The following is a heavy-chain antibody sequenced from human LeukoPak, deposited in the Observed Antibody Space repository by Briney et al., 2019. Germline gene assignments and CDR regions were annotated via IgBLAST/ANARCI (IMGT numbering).Heavy chain of an antibody. CDR2: IYYSGST. CDR3: ARVPPYYYDSSGYYPHFDY. V-gene: IGHV4-30-4*01. CDR1: GGSISSGDYY. D-gene: IGHD3-22*01. Sequence: PSQTLSLTCTVSGGSISSGDYYWSWVRQPPGKGLEWIGYIYYSGSTYYNPSLKSRVTISVDTSKNQFSLKLSSVTAADTAVYYCARVPPYYYDSSGYYPHFDYWGQGTLVTASS. J-gene: IGHJ4*02.